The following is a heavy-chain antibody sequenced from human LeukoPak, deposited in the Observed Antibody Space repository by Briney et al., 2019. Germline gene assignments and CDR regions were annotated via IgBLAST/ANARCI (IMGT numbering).Heavy chain of an antibody. Sequence: GGSLRLSCAASGFTFDDYAMHWVRQAPGKGLEWVSGISWNSGSIGYADSVKGRFTISRDNAKNSLYLQMNSLRAVDTALYYCAKDISSCGGDCPDAFDIWGQGTMVTVSS. J-gene: IGHJ3*02. CDR2: ISWNSGSI. D-gene: IGHD2-21*02. CDR3: AKDISSCGGDCPDAFDI. V-gene: IGHV3-9*01. CDR1: GFTFDDYA.